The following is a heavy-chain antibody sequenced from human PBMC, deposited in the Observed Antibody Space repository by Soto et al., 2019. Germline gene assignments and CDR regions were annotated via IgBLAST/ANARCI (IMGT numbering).Heavy chain of an antibody. V-gene: IGHV4-4*02. CDR3: ARHPGYCSGSSCYGYYTMDV. CDR2: IYHTGST. D-gene: IGHD2-2*01. J-gene: IGHJ6*02. Sequence: SETLSLTCAVSGGSISSRKWWSWVRQPPGKGLEWIGEIYHTGSTNYNPSLKSRVTISVDTPKNQFSLELSSVTAADTAVYSCARHPGYCSGSSCYGYYTMDVWGQGTTVTVSS. CDR1: GGSISSRKW.